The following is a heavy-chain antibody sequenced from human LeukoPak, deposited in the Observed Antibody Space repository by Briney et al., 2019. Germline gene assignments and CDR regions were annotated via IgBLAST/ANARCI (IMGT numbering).Heavy chain of an antibody. CDR1: GYTFTSNY. CDR3: ARVSTTYYYGSGSYNCFDY. Sequence: ASVKVSCKASGYTFTSNYIHWVRQAPGQGLEWMGWISAYNGNTNYAQKLQGRVTMTTDTSTSTAYMELRSLRSDDTAVYYCARVSTTYYYGSGSYNCFDYWGQGTLVTVSS. CDR2: ISAYNGNT. J-gene: IGHJ4*02. V-gene: IGHV1-18*04. D-gene: IGHD3-10*01.